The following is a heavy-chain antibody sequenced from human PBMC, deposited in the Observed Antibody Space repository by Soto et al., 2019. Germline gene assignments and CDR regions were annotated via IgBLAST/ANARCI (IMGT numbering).Heavy chain of an antibody. V-gene: IGHV3-48*01. CDR1: GFTFSSYS. CDR3: ARDSETFSYDFWSGPSPSANDY. CDR2: ISISSSTI. D-gene: IGHD3-3*01. Sequence: PGGSLRLSCAASGFTFSSYSMNWVRQAPGKGLKWVSYISISSSTIYYADSVKGRFTISRDNAKNSLYLQMNSLRAEDTAVYYCARDSETFSYDFWSGPSPSANDYWGQGTLVTVSS. J-gene: IGHJ4*02.